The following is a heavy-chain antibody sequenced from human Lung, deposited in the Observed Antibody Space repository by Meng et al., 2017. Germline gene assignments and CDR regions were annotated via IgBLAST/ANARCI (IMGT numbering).Heavy chain of an antibody. V-gene: IGHV3-15*01. J-gene: IGHJ4*01. CDR2: MKSNVDGGTV. CDR1: GFTFSNAW. Sequence: VSVVEYGGGFIKPGGFSRLCCAASGFTFSNAWMTWVRQDPGKGLEWIGRMKSNVDGGTVDYAAAVKGRSFISRDDSENTFYLQMNSLKTEGTAVYYCSGHVNYWGHGTLVTVSS. D-gene: IGHD3-16*01. CDR3: SGHVNY.